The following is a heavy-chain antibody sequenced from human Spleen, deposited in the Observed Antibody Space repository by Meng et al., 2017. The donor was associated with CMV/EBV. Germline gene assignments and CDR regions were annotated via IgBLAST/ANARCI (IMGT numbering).Heavy chain of an antibody. Sequence: GSLRLSCTVSGGSVSSGSYYWSWIRQPPGKGLEWIGYIYYSGSTNYNPSLKSRVTISVDTSKNQFSLKLSSVTAADTAVYYCARAWLQRADQWGQGTLVTVSS. CDR2: IYYSGST. D-gene: IGHD3-22*01. J-gene: IGHJ4*02. CDR3: ARAWLQRADQ. CDR1: GGSVSSGSYY. V-gene: IGHV4-61*01.